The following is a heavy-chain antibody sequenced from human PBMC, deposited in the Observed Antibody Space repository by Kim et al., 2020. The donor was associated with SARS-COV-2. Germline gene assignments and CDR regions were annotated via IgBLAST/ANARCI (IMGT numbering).Heavy chain of an antibody. CDR2: IKLDGSEE. V-gene: IGHV3-7*03. CDR1: GFRFRDYW. CDR3: ASAARTVTTGDF. D-gene: IGHD4-17*01. Sequence: GGSLRLSCVASGFRFRDYWMGWVRQPPGKGLQWVANIKLDGSEEYYVDSVKGRFTISRDNAKNVLYLQMNSLRVEDTALYYCASAARTVTTGDFWGQGTLVTVSS. J-gene: IGHJ4*02.